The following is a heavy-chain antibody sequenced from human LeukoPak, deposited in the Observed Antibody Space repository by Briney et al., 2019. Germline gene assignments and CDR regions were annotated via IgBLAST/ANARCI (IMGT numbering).Heavy chain of an antibody. Sequence: GGSLRLSCAASGFTACSNYMSWVRQAPGKGLEWVSVIYSGGSTYYADSVKGRFTISRDNSNNTLYLQINSLRAEDTAVYYCARGTSGTFKSFDYWGQGTLVTVSS. CDR2: IYSGGST. CDR3: ARGTSGTFKSFDY. D-gene: IGHD1-26*01. CDR1: GFTACSNY. J-gene: IGHJ4*02. V-gene: IGHV3-53*01.